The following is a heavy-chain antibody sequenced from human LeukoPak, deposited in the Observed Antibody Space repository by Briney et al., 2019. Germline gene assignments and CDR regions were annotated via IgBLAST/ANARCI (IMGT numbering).Heavy chain of an antibody. CDR1: GGSISSSSYY. J-gene: IGHJ4*02. Sequence: SETLSLTCTVSGGSISSSSYYWGWIRQPPGKGLEWIGTIFHTGSTHYNPSLKSRVTISVDTSKNQFSLKLSSVTAADTAVYYCARLVGAAAGRFDYWGQGTLVTVSS. CDR2: IFHTGST. CDR3: ARLVGAAAGRFDY. V-gene: IGHV4-39*01. D-gene: IGHD6-13*01.